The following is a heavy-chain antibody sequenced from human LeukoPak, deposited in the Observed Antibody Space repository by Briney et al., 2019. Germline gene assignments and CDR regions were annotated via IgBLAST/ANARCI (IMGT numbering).Heavy chain of an antibody. Sequence: GGSLRLSCAGSGFIFSDYWVHWVRHAPGKGLVWVSRINTDGSRTDYADAVKGRFTISRDNAKNTLYLQMNSLSAEDTAVYYCARSMSGSREFWGQGTLVIVSS. CDR1: GFIFSDYW. CDR2: INTDGSRT. J-gene: IGHJ4*02. V-gene: IGHV3-74*01. CDR3: ARSMSGSREF. D-gene: IGHD1-26*01.